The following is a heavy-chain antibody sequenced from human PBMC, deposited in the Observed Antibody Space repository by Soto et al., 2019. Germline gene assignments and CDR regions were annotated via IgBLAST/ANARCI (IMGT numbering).Heavy chain of an antibody. J-gene: IGHJ4*02. Sequence: LSLTCGVSGGSVRTGSYHWSWIRQPPGKGLEWIGFIPNNGSPDYNPSLKSRVVVSIDRSKNQFSLKVNSVTAADTAVYFCARIGWGVDYWGKGNIVSVSA. CDR2: IPNNGSP. V-gene: IGHV4-61*01. D-gene: IGHD3-10*01. CDR3: ARIGWGVDY. CDR1: GGSVRTGSYH.